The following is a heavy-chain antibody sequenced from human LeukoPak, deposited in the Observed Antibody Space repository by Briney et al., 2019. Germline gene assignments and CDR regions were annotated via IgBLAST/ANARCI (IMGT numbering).Heavy chain of an antibody. Sequence: SVKVSCKASGGTFSSYAISWVRQAPGQGLEWMGGIIPIFGTANYAQKFQGRVTTTTDESTSTAYMELSSLRSEDTAVYYCARGVVVPAAMGADYWGQGTLVTVSS. CDR2: IIPIFGTA. J-gene: IGHJ4*02. CDR3: ARGVVVPAAMGADY. V-gene: IGHV1-69*05. CDR1: GGTFSSYA. D-gene: IGHD2-2*01.